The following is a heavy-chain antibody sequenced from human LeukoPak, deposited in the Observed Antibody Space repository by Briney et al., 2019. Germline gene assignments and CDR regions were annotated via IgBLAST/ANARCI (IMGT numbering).Heavy chain of an antibody. Sequence: ASVKVSCKASGYTFTGYYMHWVRQAPGQGLEWMGWINPNSGGTNYAQKFQGWVTMTRDTSTSTVYMELSSLRSEDTAVYYCARGNKVSGSPVGGAFDIWGQGTMVTVSS. J-gene: IGHJ3*02. CDR2: INPNSGGT. CDR3: ARGNKVSGSPVGGAFDI. V-gene: IGHV1-2*04. D-gene: IGHD1-26*01. CDR1: GYTFTGYY.